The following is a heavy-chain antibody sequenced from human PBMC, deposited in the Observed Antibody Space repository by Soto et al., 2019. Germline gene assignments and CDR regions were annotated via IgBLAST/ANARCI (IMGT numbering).Heavy chain of an antibody. CDR3: ARSSPTTVPPYYYYMDV. Sequence: SETLSLTCTVSGGSISSYYWSWIRQPPGKGLEWIGYIYYSGSTNYNPSLKSRVTISVDTSKNQFSLKLSSVTAADTAVYYCARSSPTTVPPYYYYMDVWGKGTTVTVSS. D-gene: IGHD4-17*01. CDR2: IYYSGST. J-gene: IGHJ6*03. V-gene: IGHV4-59*01. CDR1: GGSISSYY.